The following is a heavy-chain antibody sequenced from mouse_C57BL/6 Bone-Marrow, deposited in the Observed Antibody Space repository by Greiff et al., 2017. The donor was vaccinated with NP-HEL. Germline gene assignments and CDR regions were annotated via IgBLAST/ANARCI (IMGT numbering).Heavy chain of an antibody. V-gene: IGHV1-81*01. CDR2: IYPRSGNT. D-gene: IGHD1-1*01. Sequence: VQLVESGAELARPGASVKLSCKASGYTFTSYGISWVKQRTGQGLEWIGEIYPRSGNTYYNEKFKGKATLTADKSSSTAYMELRSLTSEDSAVYFCARHATTVVVDYWGQGTTLTVSS. CDR3: ARHATTVVVDY. CDR1: GYTFTSYG. J-gene: IGHJ2*01.